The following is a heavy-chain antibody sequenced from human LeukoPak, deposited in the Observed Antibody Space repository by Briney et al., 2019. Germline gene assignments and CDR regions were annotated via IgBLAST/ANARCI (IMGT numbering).Heavy chain of an antibody. CDR2: INTDGTVT. V-gene: IGHV3-74*01. D-gene: IGHD6-19*01. J-gene: IGHJ4*02. CDR3: ATKQWLAPPPDS. Sequence: GGSLRLSCAASGFTFSKYWMLWVRQAPGQGLESVSRINTDGTVTTYADSVKARFTVSRDNADNTMFLQRNSGRDEDTAVYYCATKQWLAPPPDSWGQGTPVTVSS. CDR1: GFTFSKYW.